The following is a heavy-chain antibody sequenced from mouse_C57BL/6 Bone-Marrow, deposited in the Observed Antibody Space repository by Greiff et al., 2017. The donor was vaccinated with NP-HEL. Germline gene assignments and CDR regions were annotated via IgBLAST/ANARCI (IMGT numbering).Heavy chain of an antibody. CDR1: GFSLTSYG. Sequence: VQLVESGPGLVAPSQSLSITCTVSGFSLTSYGVHWVRQPPGKGLEWLVVIWSDGSTTSNSALKSRLSISKDNSKSQVVLKMNSLQTDDTAMYDCARHSYDGYYYWYFDVWGTGTTVTVSS. CDR3: ARHSYDGYYYWYFDV. J-gene: IGHJ1*03. D-gene: IGHD2-3*01. V-gene: IGHV2-6-1*01. CDR2: IWSDGST.